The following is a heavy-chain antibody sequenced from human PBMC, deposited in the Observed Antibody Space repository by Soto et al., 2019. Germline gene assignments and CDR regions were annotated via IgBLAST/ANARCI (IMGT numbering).Heavy chain of an antibody. CDR2: INAGNGNT. V-gene: IGHV1-3*05. J-gene: IGHJ4*02. CDR1: GYTFTSYA. D-gene: IGHD6-19*01. CDR3: ARNGSACNY. Sequence: QVQLVQSGAEEKKPGASVKVSCKASGYTFTSYAMHWVRQAPGQRLEWMGWINAGNGNTKYSQKFQGRVTITRDIAASKDYMELSSRRTEDTALYYCARNGSACNYWDQRTLGSVSS.